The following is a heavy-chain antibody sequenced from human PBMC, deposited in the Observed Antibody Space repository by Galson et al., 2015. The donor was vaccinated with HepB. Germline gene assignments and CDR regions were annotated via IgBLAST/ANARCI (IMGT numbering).Heavy chain of an antibody. V-gene: IGHV5-51*01. CDR1: GYSFTTYW. Sequence: QSGAEVKKPGESLKISCKGSGYSFTTYWIGWVRQMPGKGLEWMGIIYPGDSDTRYSRSFQGQVTISVDKSISTAYLQWSSLKASDTAMYYCARPNSSGWDYYYQAMDVWGQGTTVTVSS. CDR2: IYPGDSDT. J-gene: IGHJ6*02. CDR3: ARPNSSGWDYYYQAMDV. D-gene: IGHD6-19*01.